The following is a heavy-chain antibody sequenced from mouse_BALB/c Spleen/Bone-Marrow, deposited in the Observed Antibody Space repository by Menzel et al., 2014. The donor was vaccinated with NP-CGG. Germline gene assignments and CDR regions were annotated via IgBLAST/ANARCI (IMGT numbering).Heavy chain of an antibody. J-gene: IGHJ4*01. D-gene: IGHD1-2*01. Sequence: LQQSGSELVRPGASVELSCKASGHTFTSYWMHWVKQRPGQGLEWIGNIYPGSGSTNYDEKFKSEATLTVDTSSSTAYMQPSSLTSEDSAVYYCTRYYGYYAMDYWGQGTSVTVSS. CDR2: IYPGSGST. V-gene: IGHV1S22*01. CDR1: GHTFTSYW. CDR3: TRYYGYYAMDY.